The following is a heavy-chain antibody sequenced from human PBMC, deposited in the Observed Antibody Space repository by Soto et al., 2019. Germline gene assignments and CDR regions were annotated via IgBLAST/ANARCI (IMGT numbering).Heavy chain of an antibody. J-gene: IGHJ3*02. Sequence: SETLSLTCAVYGGSFSGYYWSWIRQPPGKGLEWIGEINHSGSTNYNPSLKSRVTISVDTSKNQFSLKLSSVTAADTAVYYCARESAYDILTGYHPNPYAFDIWGQGTMVTVSS. CDR2: INHSGST. CDR1: GGSFSGYY. CDR3: ARESAYDILTGYHPNPYAFDI. V-gene: IGHV4-34*01. D-gene: IGHD3-9*01.